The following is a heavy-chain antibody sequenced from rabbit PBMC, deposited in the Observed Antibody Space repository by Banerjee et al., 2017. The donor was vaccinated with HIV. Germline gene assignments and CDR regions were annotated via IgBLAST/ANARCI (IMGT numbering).Heavy chain of an antibody. CDR3: ARDPLSYSDAGYAL. D-gene: IGHD6-1*01. V-gene: IGHV1S45*01. CDR2: IYAGSSGST. J-gene: IGHJ6*01. Sequence: QEQLEESGGGLVKPEGSLTLTCKASGFDLSSYYYMCWVRQAPGKGLEWIACIYAGSSGSTQYANLAKGRFTITRSPSLNTVTMQMTSLTAADTATYFCARDPLSYSDAGYALWCPGTLVTV. CDR1: GFDLSSYYY.